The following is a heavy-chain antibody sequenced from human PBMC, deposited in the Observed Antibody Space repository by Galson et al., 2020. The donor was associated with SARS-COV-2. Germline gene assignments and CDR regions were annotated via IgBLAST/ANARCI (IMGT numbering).Heavy chain of an antibody. D-gene: IGHD3-9*01. Sequence: GESLKISCAASGFTFGSHAMHWVRRAPGKGLEWVAIISNDGSNKYYADSVKDRFIMSRDNSKNTVFLQMNSLRAEDTAVYYCARDHDVLTGYPSYYFDSWGQGTLVTVSS. CDR1: GFTFGSHA. J-gene: IGHJ4*02. V-gene: IGHV3-30*04. CDR2: ISNDGSNK. CDR3: ARDHDVLTGYPSYYFDS.